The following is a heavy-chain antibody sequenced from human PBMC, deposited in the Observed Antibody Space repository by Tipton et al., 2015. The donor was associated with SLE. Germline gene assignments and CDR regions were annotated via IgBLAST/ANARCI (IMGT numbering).Heavy chain of an antibody. D-gene: IGHD3-16*01. CDR3: ARSDGGY. V-gene: IGHV4-4*07. CDR1: GGSISSYY. CDR2: IYTSGST. Sequence: TLSLTCTVSGGSISSYYWSWIRQPAGKGLEWIGRIYTSGSTNYNPSLKSRLVISLDTSKNHFSMRLSSVTAADTAVYYCARSDGGYWGQGTLVTVSS. J-gene: IGHJ4*02.